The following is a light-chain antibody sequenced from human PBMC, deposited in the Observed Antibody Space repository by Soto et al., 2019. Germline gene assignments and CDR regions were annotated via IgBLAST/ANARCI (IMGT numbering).Light chain of an antibody. J-gene: IGLJ1*01. CDR1: SSNIGAGYD. CDR3: QSYDSSLSGSYV. CDR2: NNN. Sequence: QAVVTQPPSVSGAPGQRVTISCTGSSSNIGAGYDVHWYQRLPGTAPKVLIYNNNNRPSGVPDRFSGSKSSTSASLAITGLHAEDEADYYCQSYDSSLSGSYVFGTGTKLTVL. V-gene: IGLV1-40*01.